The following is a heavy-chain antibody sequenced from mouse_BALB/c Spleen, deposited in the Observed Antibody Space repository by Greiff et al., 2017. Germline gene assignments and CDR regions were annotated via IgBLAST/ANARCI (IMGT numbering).Heavy chain of an antibody. Sequence: EVKLMESGGGLVKPGGSLKLSCAASGFTFSSYTMSWVRQTPEKRLEWVATISSGGSYTYYPDSVKGRFTISRDNAKNTLYLQMSSLKSEDTAMYYCTRVSRPYYFDYWGQGTTLTVSS. CDR2: ISSGGSYT. J-gene: IGHJ2*01. CDR1: GFTFSSYT. CDR3: TRVSRPYYFDY. D-gene: IGHD1-1*01. V-gene: IGHV5-6-4*01.